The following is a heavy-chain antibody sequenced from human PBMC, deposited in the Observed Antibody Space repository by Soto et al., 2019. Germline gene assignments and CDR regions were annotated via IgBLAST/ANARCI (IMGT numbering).Heavy chain of an antibody. D-gene: IGHD3-3*01. Sequence: PSETLSLTCAVSGGSISSGGYSWSWIRQPPGTGLEWIVYIYHSGSTYYNPSLKSRVTLSVDSSKNQFSLKLSSVTAADTAVYYCARALYYEFWRGYVQCMDVGGQGTTVTVSS. CDR3: ARALYYEFWRGYVQCMDV. CDR2: IYHSGST. V-gene: IGHV4-30-2*01. J-gene: IGHJ6*02. CDR1: GGSISSGGYS.